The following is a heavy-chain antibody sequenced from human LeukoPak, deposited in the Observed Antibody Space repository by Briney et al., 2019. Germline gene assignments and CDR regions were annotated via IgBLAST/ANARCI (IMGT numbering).Heavy chain of an antibody. Sequence: KPGESLKISCKGSGYSFTSYWIGWVRQMPGKGLEWMGIIYPGDSDTRYSPSFQGQVTISADKSISTAYLQWSSLKASDTAMHYCARLRRYSSGWYYFDYWGQGTLVTVSS. CDR3: ARLRRYSSGWYYFDY. CDR2: IYPGDSDT. D-gene: IGHD6-19*01. CDR1: GYSFTSYW. J-gene: IGHJ4*02. V-gene: IGHV5-51*03.